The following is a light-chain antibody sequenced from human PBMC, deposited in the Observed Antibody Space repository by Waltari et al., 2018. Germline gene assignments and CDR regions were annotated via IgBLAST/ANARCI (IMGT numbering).Light chain of an antibody. CDR1: SSDVGGYNY. Sequence: QSALTQPASVSGSPGQSITIPCTGTSSDVGGYNYVYWYQQYPGKAPKLMIYDVTYRPSGVSTRFSGSKSGNTASLTISGLQAEDEADYYCSSYTTTGTVIFGGGTKLTVL. J-gene: IGLJ2*01. V-gene: IGLV2-14*03. CDR2: DVT. CDR3: SSYTTTGTVI.